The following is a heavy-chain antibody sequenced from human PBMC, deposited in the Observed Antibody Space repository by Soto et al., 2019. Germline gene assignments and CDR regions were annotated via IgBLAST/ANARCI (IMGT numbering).Heavy chain of an antibody. Sequence: SGPTLVNPTQTLTLTCTFSGFSLSTSGMCVSWIRQPPGKALEWLARIDWDDDKYYSTSLKTRLTISKDTSKNQVVLTMTNMDPVDTATYYCARIRYYYDSSGYYYGAFDIWGQGTMVTVSS. D-gene: IGHD3-22*01. CDR1: GFSLSTSGMC. CDR3: ARIRYYYDSSGYYYGAFDI. J-gene: IGHJ3*02. V-gene: IGHV2-70*11. CDR2: IDWDDDK.